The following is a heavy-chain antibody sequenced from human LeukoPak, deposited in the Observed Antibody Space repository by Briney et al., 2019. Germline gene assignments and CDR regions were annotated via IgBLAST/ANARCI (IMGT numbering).Heavy chain of an antibody. D-gene: IGHD6-19*01. CDR2: ISYDGSNK. CDR1: GFTFSTDA. Sequence: GGSLRLSCAASGFTFSTDAIHWVRQAPGKGLEWVAVISYDGSNKYYADSVKGRFTISRDNSKNTIYLQLNSLRAEDTAVYYCARGLAGTGIEDWFHSWGQGTLVTVSS. J-gene: IGHJ5*01. CDR3: ARGLAGTGIEDWFHS. V-gene: IGHV3-30-3*01.